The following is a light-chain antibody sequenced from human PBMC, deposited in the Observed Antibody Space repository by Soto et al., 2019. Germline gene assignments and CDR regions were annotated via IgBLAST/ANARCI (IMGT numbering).Light chain of an antibody. CDR2: GAS. J-gene: IGKJ4*01. Sequence: EVVLTQSPATLSLYPGERATLSCRASQSVSSYLAWYQQKPGQAHRLLIHGASSRATGIPDRISGSGSGTDFTLTISRLEPEDFAVYYCQHRSNWLAFGGGTKVDI. V-gene: IGKV3-11*01. CDR3: QHRSNWLA. CDR1: QSVSSY.